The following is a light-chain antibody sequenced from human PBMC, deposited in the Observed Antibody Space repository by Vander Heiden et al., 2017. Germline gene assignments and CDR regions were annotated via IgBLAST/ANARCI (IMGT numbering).Light chain of an antibody. CDR2: AAS. CDR3: QQSYNTHPWT. Sequence: DIQMTQSPSFLSASVGDRVTITCRASQRISSYLTWYQQKPGKAPKLLIYAASSLQSGVLSTFSGSGSATALTLTISSLQPEDFATSYCQQSYNTHPWTFGQGTKVEIK. J-gene: IGKJ1*01. V-gene: IGKV1-39*01. CDR1: QRISSY.